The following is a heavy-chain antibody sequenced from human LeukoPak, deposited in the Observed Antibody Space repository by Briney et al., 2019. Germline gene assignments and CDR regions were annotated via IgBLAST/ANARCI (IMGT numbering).Heavy chain of an antibody. D-gene: IGHD3-22*01. CDR2: IKKDGSEK. CDR1: GFTFSSYY. CDR3: AKERTPDPLYYYDSSGSNDFDY. J-gene: IGHJ4*02. Sequence: PGGSLRLSCAASGFTFSSYYMSWVRQAPGKGLEWVANIKKDGSEKYYVDSVKGRFTISRDNAKTSLYLQMNRLRAEDTAVYYCAKERTPDPLYYYDSSGSNDFDYWGQGTLVTVSS. V-gene: IGHV3-7*01.